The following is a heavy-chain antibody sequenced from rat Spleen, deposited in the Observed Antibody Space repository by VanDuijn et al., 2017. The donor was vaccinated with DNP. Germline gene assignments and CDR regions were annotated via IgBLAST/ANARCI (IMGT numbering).Heavy chain of an antibody. J-gene: IGHJ2*01. D-gene: IGHD1-1*01. CDR3: ARERGLFITTVPFDY. CDR2: INTDGGST. CDR1: GFTFSNYW. V-gene: IGHV5-58*01. Sequence: EVQLVETGGGLVQPGRSLKLSCVASGFTFSNYWMYWIRQAPGKGLEWIASINTDGGSTYYPDSVKGRFTVSRDNAENTVYLQMNSLRSEDTATYYCARERGLFITTVPFDYWGQGVMVTVSS.